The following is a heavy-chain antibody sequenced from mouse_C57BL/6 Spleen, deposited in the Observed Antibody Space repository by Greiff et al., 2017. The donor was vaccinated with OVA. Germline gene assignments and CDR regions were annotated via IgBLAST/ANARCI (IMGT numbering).Heavy chain of an antibody. Sequence: EVQLQESGGDLVKPGGSLKLSCAASGFTFSSYGMPWVRQTPDKRLEWVATISSGGSYTYYPDSVKGRFTISRDNAKNTLYLQMSSLKSEDAAMYCWARQGGSFDYWGQGTTLTVSS. J-gene: IGHJ2*01. CDR2: ISSGGSYT. CDR1: GFTFSSYG. CDR3: ARQGGSFDY. V-gene: IGHV5-6*01.